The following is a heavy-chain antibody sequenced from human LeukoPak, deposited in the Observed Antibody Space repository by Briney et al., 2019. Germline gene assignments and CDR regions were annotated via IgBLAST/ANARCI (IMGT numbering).Heavy chain of an antibody. J-gene: IGHJ4*02. CDR3: ARDAAEHYFDY. CDR2: ISYDGNTK. V-gene: IGHV3-30-3*01. CDR1: GFTFSTYA. Sequence: GRSLRLSCAASGFTFSTYAMHWVRPAPGKGLEWVAAISYDGNTKYYADSVRGRFTISRDNSKNTLYLQMNSLRAEDTAVYYCARDAAEHYFDYWGQGTLVTVSS. D-gene: IGHD1-26*01.